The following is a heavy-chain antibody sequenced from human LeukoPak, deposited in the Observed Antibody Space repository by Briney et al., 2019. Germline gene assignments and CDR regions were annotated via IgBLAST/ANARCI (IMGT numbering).Heavy chain of an antibody. D-gene: IGHD6-13*01. V-gene: IGHV4-39*07. CDR3: ARDFIAAATRFDP. J-gene: IGHJ5*02. Sequence: SETLSHTCTVSGGSISSSSYYWGWIRQPPGKGLEWIGSIYYSGSTYYNPSLKSRVTISVDTSKNQFSLKLSSVTAADTAVYYCARDFIAAATRFDPWGQGTLVTVPS. CDR2: IYYSGST. CDR1: GGSISSSSYY.